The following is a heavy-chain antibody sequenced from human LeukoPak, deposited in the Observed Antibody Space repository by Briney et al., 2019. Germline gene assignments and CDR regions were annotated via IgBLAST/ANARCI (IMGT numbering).Heavy chain of an antibody. CDR1: GGSISSSSYY. J-gene: IGHJ4*02. Sequence: SETLSLTCTVSGGSISSSSYYWGWIRQPPGKGLEWIGSIYYSGSTYYNPSLKSRVTISVDTSKNQFSLKLSSVTAADTAVYYCARVSGYSGSYYLDYWGQGTLVTVSS. CDR3: ARVSGYSGSYYLDY. CDR2: IYYSGST. V-gene: IGHV4-39*07. D-gene: IGHD1-26*01.